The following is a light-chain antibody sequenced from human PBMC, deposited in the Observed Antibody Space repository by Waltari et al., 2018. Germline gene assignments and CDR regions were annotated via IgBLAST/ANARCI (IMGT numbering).Light chain of an antibody. Sequence: QSALTQPRSVSGSPGQSVTISCSGTSNDVGNYNFVSSYQQHPANAPKLLVYAVVKRPTGFPGRVSLSNPSNTDSVTIAGRENEDEADYYCCSYARSYTLEFGGGTQLTVL. V-gene: IGLV2-11*01. CDR3: CSYARSYTLE. CDR2: AVV. CDR1: SNDVGNYNF. J-gene: IGLJ7*01.